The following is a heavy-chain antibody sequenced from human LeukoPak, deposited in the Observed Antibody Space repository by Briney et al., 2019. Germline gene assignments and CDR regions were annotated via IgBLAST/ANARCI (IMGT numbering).Heavy chain of an antibody. D-gene: IGHD3-10*01. CDR3: AKGTFAVDI. J-gene: IGHJ3*02. V-gene: IGHV3-21*01. Sequence: PGGSLRLSCTASGFTFGDYAMSWFRQAPGKGLEWVSSISSSSSYIYYADSVKGRFTISRDNAKTSLYLQMNSLRAEDTAVYYCAKGTFAVDIWGQGTMVTVSS. CDR1: GFTFGDYA. CDR2: ISSSSSYI.